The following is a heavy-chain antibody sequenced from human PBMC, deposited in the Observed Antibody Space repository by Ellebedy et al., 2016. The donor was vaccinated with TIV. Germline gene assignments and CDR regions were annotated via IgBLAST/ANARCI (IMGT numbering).Heavy chain of an antibody. CDR2: INPNSGDT. CDR1: GYTFTGHY. CDR3: ARDRDIRGVVPAAIPSDY. Sequence: AASVKVSCKASGYTFTGHYMHWVRQAPGQGLEWVGRINPNSGDTSFAQKFQGRVTLTRDTSISTAYMYLSGLRSDDTAVYFCARDRDIRGVVPAAIPSDYWGQGTLVTVSS. V-gene: IGHV1-2*02. D-gene: IGHD2-2*01. J-gene: IGHJ4*02.